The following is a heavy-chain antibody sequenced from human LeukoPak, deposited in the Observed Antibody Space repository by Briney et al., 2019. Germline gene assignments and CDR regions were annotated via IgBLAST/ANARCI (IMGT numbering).Heavy chain of an antibody. CDR1: GGSIRSYY. J-gene: IGHJ6*03. V-gene: IGHV4-59*01. D-gene: IGHD2-21*01. CDR3: ARGGAVVANNDMDV. Sequence: ASETLSLTCPVSGGSIRSYYWSWIRQPPGKGLEWIGYIYYSGGTNYNPSLKSRVTISLDTSKNQLSLKVNSVTAADTAVYYCARGGAVVANNDMDVWGKGTTVTVSS. CDR2: IYYSGGT.